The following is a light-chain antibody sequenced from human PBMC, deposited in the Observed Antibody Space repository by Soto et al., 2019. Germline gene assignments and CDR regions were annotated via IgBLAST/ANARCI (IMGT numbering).Light chain of an antibody. CDR1: QRISSW. CDR3: QQYNSMWT. CDR2: DAS. Sequence: DIQMTQSPSTLSASVGDRVTITCRASQRISSWLAWYQQKPGKAPKLLIYDASSLESGVPSRFSGSGSGTEFTLTISSLQPDDFATYYFQQYNSMWTFGKWTKVEIK. J-gene: IGKJ1*01. V-gene: IGKV1-5*01.